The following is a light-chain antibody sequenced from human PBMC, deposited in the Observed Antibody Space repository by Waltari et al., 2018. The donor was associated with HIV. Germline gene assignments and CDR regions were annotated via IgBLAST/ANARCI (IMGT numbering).Light chain of an antibody. J-gene: IGKJ4*01. CDR1: QTISGF. CDR2: AAF. V-gene: IGKV1-39*01. CDR3: QQTDSTPLT. Sequence: DIQMTQSPSTLAASLGDRVTITCRASQTISGFLNWYQPKPGKAPKLLIYAAFSLKSGVPSRFSGGGSGTDFSLTISSLQPEYFATYYCQQTDSTPLTFGGGTKVEI.